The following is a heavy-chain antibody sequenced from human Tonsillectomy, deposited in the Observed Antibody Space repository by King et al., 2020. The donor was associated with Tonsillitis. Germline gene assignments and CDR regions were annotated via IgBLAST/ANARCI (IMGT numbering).Heavy chain of an antibody. V-gene: IGHV3-48*01. CDR3: ARSFGYWYFDL. CDR2: ITASSSTV. J-gene: IGHJ2*01. CDR1: GFTFNTYS. D-gene: IGHD2/OR15-2a*01. Sequence: VQLVESGGGFVQPGGSLRLSCAASGFTFNTYSLNWVRQPPGKGLEWVSYITASSSTVHYADSVKGRFTISRDNAKNSLFLQMNSLRAEDTAVYYCARSFGYWYFDLWGRGTLVTVSS.